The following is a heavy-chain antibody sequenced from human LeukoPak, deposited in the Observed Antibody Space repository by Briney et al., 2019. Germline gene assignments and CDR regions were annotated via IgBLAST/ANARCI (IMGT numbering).Heavy chain of an antibody. D-gene: IGHD6-13*01. V-gene: IGHV1-18*01. CDR2: ISAYNGNA. J-gene: IGHJ4*02. Sequence: ASVKVSCKASGYTFTSYGISWVRQAPGQGLEWMGWISAYNGNANYAQKLQGRVTMTTDTSTSTAYMELRSLRSDDTAVYYCARDLAALSSGYPLDYWGQGTLVTVSS. CDR3: ARDLAALSSGYPLDY. CDR1: GYTFTSYG.